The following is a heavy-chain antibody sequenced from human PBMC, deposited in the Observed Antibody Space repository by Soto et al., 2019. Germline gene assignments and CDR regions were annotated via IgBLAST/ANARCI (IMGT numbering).Heavy chain of an antibody. Sequence: SETLSLTCTVSGGSIISDYWSWIRQPPGKGLEWIGYISYSGSTNYNPSLKSLVTISVDTSKNQFSLKLSSVTAADTAVYYCARVLSGSSLFEYWGQGTLVTVSS. V-gene: IGHV4-59*01. CDR1: GGSIISDY. J-gene: IGHJ4*02. D-gene: IGHD1-26*01. CDR3: ARVLSGSSLFEY. CDR2: ISYSGST.